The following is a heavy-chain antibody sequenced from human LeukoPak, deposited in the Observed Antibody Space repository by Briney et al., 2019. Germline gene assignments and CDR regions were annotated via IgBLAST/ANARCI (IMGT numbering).Heavy chain of an antibody. CDR1: GGTFSSYA. Sequence: ASVKVSCKASGGTFSSYAISWVRQAPGQGLEWMGWISAYNGNTNYAQKLQGRVTMTTDTSTSTAYMELRSLRSDDTAVYYCAREVHGDYPGYWGQGTLVTVSS. D-gene: IGHD4-17*01. V-gene: IGHV1-18*01. J-gene: IGHJ4*02. CDR3: AREVHGDYPGY. CDR2: ISAYNGNT.